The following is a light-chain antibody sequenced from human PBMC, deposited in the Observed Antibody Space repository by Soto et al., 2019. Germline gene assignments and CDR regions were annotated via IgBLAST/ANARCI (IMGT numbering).Light chain of an antibody. Sequence: DIQMTQSPYSLSASVGDRVTITCRASQDISRYLAWYQQKPGKVPMLLIYAASTLQSGVPSRFSGSGSGTDFTLTISSLQPEDVATYYCQKYNSAPSLTFGGGTKVEIK. CDR3: QKYNSAPSLT. CDR2: AAS. CDR1: QDISRY. J-gene: IGKJ4*01. V-gene: IGKV1-27*01.